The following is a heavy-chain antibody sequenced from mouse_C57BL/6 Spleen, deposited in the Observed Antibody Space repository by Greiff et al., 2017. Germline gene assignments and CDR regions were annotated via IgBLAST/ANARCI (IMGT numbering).Heavy chain of an antibody. V-gene: IGHV1-61*01. D-gene: IGHD4-1*01. CDR1: GYTFTSYW. Sequence: QVQLKQPGAELVRPGSSVKLSCKASGYTFTSYWMDWVKQRPGQGLEWIGNIYPSDSETHYNQKFKDKATLTVDKSSSTAYMQLSSLTSEDSAVYYCARETGNYYAMDDWGQGTSVTVSS. CDR2: IYPSDSET. CDR3: ARETGNYYAMDD. J-gene: IGHJ4*01.